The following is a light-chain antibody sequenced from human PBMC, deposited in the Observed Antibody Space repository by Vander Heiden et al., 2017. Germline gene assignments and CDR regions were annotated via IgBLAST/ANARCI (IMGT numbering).Light chain of an antibody. CDR3: QSYDSSLSGSTV. CDR2: GNN. CDR1: SSNIGAGYD. V-gene: IGLV1-40*01. J-gene: IGLJ3*02. Sequence: QSVLTPPPSVSGAPGQRVTISCTGSSSNIGAGYDVHWYQQLPGTAPKLLIYGNNNRPSGVPDRFSGSKSGTSASLAITGLQAEDEADYYCQSYDSSLSGSTVFGGGTKVTVL.